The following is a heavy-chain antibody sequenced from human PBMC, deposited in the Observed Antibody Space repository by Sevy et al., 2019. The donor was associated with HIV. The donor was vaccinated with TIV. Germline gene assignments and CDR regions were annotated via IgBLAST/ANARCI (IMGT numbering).Heavy chain of an antibody. V-gene: IGHV3-30-3*01. CDR1: GFTFSSYA. CDR3: ASDVVGATSWSYADY. Sequence: GGSLRLSCAASGFTFSSYAMHWVRQAPGKGLEWVAVISNEGSNKYYADSVKGRFTNSRDNSKNTLYLQMNSLRAEDTAVYYCASDVVGATSWSYADYWGQGTLVTVSS. D-gene: IGHD1-26*01. J-gene: IGHJ4*02. CDR2: ISNEGSNK.